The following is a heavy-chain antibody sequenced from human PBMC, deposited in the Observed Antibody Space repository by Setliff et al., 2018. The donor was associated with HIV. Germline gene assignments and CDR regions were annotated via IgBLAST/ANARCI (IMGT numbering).Heavy chain of an antibody. J-gene: IGHJ3*01. D-gene: IGHD3-22*01. CDR3: ARDRHHYDSSGFYAFDL. CDR1: GGTFSNYA. Sequence: PVKVSCKASGGTFSNYAFSWVRQAPGQGLEWMGGIIPLFGTANYAQNFQGRVTITADASTSTAYMELSSLRSEDTAMYYCARDRHHYDSSGFYAFDLCGQGTMVTVSS. V-gene: IGHV1-69*13. CDR2: IIPLFGTA.